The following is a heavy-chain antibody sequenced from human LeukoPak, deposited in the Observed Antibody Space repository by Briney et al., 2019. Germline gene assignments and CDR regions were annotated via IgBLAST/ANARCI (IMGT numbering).Heavy chain of an antibody. CDR3: ARDEPDS. CDR2: IKQDGSVK. CDR1: GFTFTDYW. V-gene: IGHV3-7*01. Sequence: GGSLRLSCAASGFTFTDYWMTWVRQAPGKGLEWVANIKQDGSVKYYVDSVKGRFTISRDNAQNSLYLQMNSLRAEDTAVYYCARDEPDSWGQGTLVTVSS. J-gene: IGHJ5*01.